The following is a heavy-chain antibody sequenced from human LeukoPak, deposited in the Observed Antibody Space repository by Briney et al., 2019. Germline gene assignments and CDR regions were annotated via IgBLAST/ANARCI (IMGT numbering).Heavy chain of an antibody. CDR2: IRNKADGGTP. CDR3: TRDPPTRY. J-gene: IGHJ4*02. V-gene: IGHV3-49*03. CDR1: GFTFGDYT. Sequence: PGRSLRLSCTASGFTFGDYTITWIRQAPGRGLEWVGFIRNKADGGTPEYAASVKGRFTISRDDSKNIAYLQMNGLKTDDTAVYYCTRDPPTRYWGQGTLVSVSS. D-gene: IGHD1-26*01.